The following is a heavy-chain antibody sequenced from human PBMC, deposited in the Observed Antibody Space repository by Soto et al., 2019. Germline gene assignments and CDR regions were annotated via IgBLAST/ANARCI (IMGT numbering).Heavy chain of an antibody. J-gene: IGHJ4*02. V-gene: IGHV3-48*02. CDR1: GFTFTDYS. CDR3: ASCYGDYEFPCEY. D-gene: IGHD4-17*01. CDR2: MSSTSNIA. Sequence: GGSLRLSCAGSGFTFTDYSMIWVRQAPGKGLEWISYMSSTSNIAYYVDSVNGRFTTSRDNDKNSLYLQMNSLRDEDTAVYYCASCYGDYEFPCEYWGQGTLVTVSS.